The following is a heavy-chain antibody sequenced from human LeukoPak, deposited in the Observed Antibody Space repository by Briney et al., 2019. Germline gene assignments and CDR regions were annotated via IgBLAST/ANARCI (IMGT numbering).Heavy chain of an antibody. J-gene: IGHJ4*02. V-gene: IGHV3-9*01. Sequence: GGSLRLSCAASGFTVSSNYMSWVRQAPGKGLEWVSGISWNSGSIGYADSVKGRFTISRDNAKNSLYLQMNSLRAEDTALYYCAKDITRGYYYDSSGFDYWGQGTLVTVSS. D-gene: IGHD3-22*01. CDR3: AKDITRGYYYDSSGFDY. CDR1: GFTVSSNY. CDR2: ISWNSGSI.